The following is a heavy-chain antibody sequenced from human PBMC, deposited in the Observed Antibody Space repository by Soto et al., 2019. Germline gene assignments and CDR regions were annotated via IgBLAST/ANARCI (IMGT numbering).Heavy chain of an antibody. CDR2: IIPIFGTA. CDR1: GGTFSSYA. J-gene: IGHJ4*02. CDR3: ARWAQGYCSSTSCYNY. D-gene: IGHD2-2*02. Sequence: SVKVSCKASGGTFSSYAISWVRQAPGQGLEWMGGIIPIFGTANYAQKFQGRVTITADESTSTAYMELSSLRSEDTAVYYCARWAQGYCSSTSCYNYWGQGTLVTVSS. V-gene: IGHV1-69*13.